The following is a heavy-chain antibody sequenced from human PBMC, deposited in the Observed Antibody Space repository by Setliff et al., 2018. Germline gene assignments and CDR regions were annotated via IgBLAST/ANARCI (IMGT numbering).Heavy chain of an antibody. CDR3: ARGEGGIAAAGLFDY. Sequence: ASVKVSCKASGYTFTSYGISWVRQAPGQGLEWMGWISAYNGNTNYAQKLQGRVTMTTDTSSSTAYMELRSLRSDDTAVYYCARGEGGIAAAGLFDYWGQGTLVTVSS. V-gene: IGHV1-18*01. D-gene: IGHD6-13*01. CDR2: ISAYNGNT. CDR1: GYTFTSYG. J-gene: IGHJ4*02.